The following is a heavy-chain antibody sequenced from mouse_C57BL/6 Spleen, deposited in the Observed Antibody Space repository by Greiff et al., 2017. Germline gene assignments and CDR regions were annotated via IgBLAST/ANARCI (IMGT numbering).Heavy chain of an antibody. V-gene: IGHV5-16*01. Sequence: EVMLVESEGGLVQPGSSMKLSCTASGFTFSDYYMAWVRQVPEKGLEWVANINYDGSSTYYLDSLKSRFIISRDNAKNILYLQMSSLKSKDTATCYSARGRYGNFFDYWGQGTTLTVSS. J-gene: IGHJ2*01. D-gene: IGHD2-1*01. CDR1: GFTFSDYY. CDR2: INYDGSST. CDR3: ARGRYGNFFDY.